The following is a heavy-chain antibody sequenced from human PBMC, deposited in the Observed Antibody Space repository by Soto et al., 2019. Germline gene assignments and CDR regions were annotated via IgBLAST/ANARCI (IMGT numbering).Heavy chain of an antibody. CDR3: ASGGRGYGGKGVYYFDY. CDR2: IIPIFGTA. J-gene: IGHJ4*02. V-gene: IGHV1-69*01. Sequence: QVQLVQSGAEVKKPGSSVKVSCKASGGTFSSYAISWVRQAPGQGLEWMGGIIPIFGTANYAQKFQGRVTSTADESKSTAYMELSSLRSEDTAVYYCASGGRGYGGKGVYYFDYWGQGTLVTVSS. D-gene: IGHD2-15*01. CDR1: GGTFSSYA.